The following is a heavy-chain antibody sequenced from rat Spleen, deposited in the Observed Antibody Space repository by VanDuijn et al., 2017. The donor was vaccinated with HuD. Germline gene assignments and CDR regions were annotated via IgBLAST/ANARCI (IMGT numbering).Heavy chain of an antibody. CDR3: ARDMSRTIAAKSYWYFDF. D-gene: IGHD1-2*01. J-gene: IGHJ1*01. CDR1: GFTFSDYG. Sequence: EVKLVESGGGLVQPGRSMKLSCADSGFTFSDYGMAWVLQAPTKGLEWVASISYDGGSTYYRDSVKGRFTVSRDNAKSTLYLQMESLRSEDTATYYCARDMSRTIAAKSYWYFDFWGPGTMVTVSS. CDR2: ISYDGGST. V-gene: IGHV5-20*01.